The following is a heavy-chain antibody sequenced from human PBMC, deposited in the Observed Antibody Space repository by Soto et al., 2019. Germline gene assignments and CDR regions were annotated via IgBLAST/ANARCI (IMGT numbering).Heavy chain of an antibody. D-gene: IGHD3-16*01. Sequence: SETLSLTCTVSGDSVRNQYWSWIRRPPGRGLEWIGYIYRSGSTKYNPSLKSRLTISVDTSKNQFSLKLSSVTPADTAVYYCARTLDYGHMDVWGKGTTVTVSS. CDR2: IYRSGST. V-gene: IGHV4-4*09. J-gene: IGHJ6*03. CDR1: GDSVRNQY. CDR3: ARTLDYGHMDV.